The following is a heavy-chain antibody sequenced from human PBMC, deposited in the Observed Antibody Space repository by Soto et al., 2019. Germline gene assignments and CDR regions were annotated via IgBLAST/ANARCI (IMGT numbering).Heavy chain of an antibody. CDR3: ARDVYGGNSNYYCMDV. CDR1: GGSISSGGYY. V-gene: IGHV4-31*03. Sequence: QVQLQESGPGLVKPSQTLSLTCTVSGGSISSGGYYWSWIRQHPGKGLEWIGYLYYSGSTYYNPSLKSRVTISVDTSKNPFSLKLSSVTAADTAVYFCARDVYGGNSNYYCMDVWGQGTTVTVSS. CDR2: LYYSGST. J-gene: IGHJ6*02. D-gene: IGHD4-17*01.